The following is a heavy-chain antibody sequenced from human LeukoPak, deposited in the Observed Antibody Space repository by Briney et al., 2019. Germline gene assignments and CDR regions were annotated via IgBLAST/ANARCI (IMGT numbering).Heavy chain of an antibody. CDR2: TSSNGGRT. CDR1: GFTFSSYA. CDR3: VRSGAYSYGYYYYYGMDV. V-gene: IGHV3-64D*09. Sequence: PGGSLRLSCSASGFTFSSYAMHWVRQAPGKGLEYVSGTSSNGGRTYYADSVKGRFTISRDNPKNTLYLQISSLRAEDTAVYYCVRSGAYSYGYYYYYGMDVWGQGTTVTVSS. D-gene: IGHD5-18*01. J-gene: IGHJ6*02.